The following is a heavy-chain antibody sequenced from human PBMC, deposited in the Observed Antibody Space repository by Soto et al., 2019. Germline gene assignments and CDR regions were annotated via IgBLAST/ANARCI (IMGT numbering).Heavy chain of an antibody. Sequence: QMQLVQSGAEVKKTGSSVTVSCKALGNTFTYRYLHWVRQAPGQALEWMGWITPFSGDVHYAQKFQERVTITGDSSINTAYMQMSSLRSEDTAMYFCAGGGAGSGPFTWELPDHWGQGTLVTVSS. V-gene: IGHV1-45*02. D-gene: IGHD1-26*01. CDR2: ITPFSGDV. CDR1: GNTFTYRY. CDR3: AGGGAGSGPFTWELPDH. J-gene: IGHJ4*02.